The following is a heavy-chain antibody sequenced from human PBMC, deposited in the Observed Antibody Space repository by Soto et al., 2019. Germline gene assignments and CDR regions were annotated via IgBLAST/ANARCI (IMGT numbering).Heavy chain of an antibody. CDR3: AKDRDYDILTGYPLYYFDY. D-gene: IGHD3-9*01. V-gene: IGHV3-23*01. CDR1: GFSFSTYG. J-gene: IGHJ4*02. CDR2: ISGSGGDT. Sequence: GGSLRLSCAASGFSFSTYGMGWVRQPPGKGLEWVSGISGSGGDTYYADSVKGRFTISRDNSKNTLYLQMNSLRAEDTAVYYCAKDRDYDILTGYPLYYFDYWGQGTLVTVSS.